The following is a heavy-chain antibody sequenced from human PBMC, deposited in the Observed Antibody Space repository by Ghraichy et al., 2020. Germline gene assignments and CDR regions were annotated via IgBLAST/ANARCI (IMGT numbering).Heavy chain of an antibody. Sequence: LSLTCAASGFTFDDYAMHWVRQAPGKGLEWVSLITWDGATTSYADSVKGRFTISRDNNKNSLTLQMNSLRTEDTALYYCAKDIVVVPADYYGMAVWGQGTTVIVSS. CDR1: GFTFDDYA. CDR2: ITWDGATT. V-gene: IGHV3-43*02. CDR3: AKDIVVVPADYYGMAV. J-gene: IGHJ6*02. D-gene: IGHD2-2*01.